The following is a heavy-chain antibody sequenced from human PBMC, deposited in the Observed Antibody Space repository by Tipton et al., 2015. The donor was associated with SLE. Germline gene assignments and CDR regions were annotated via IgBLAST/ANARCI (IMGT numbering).Heavy chain of an antibody. CDR1: GFTFSSYA. CDR3: VKDRVGSSWPLDS. CDR2: ISSNGGST. J-gene: IGHJ4*02. D-gene: IGHD6-13*01. V-gene: IGHV3-64D*06. Sequence: SLRLSCSASGFTFSSYAMHWVRQAPGKGLEYVSAISSNGGSTYYADSVKGRFTISRDNSKTTLYLQMSSLRAEDTAVYYCVKDRVGSSWPLDSWGQGTLVAVSS.